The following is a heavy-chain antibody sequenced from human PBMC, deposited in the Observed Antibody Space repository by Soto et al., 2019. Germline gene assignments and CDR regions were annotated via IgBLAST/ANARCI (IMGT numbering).Heavy chain of an antibody. CDR2: ISYDGSNK. Sequence: GGSLRLFCAASGFTFSSYGMHWVRQAPGKGLEWVAVISYDGSNKYYADSVKGRFTISRDNSKNTLYLQMNSLRAEDTAVYYCAKGRIAGVGAFDIWGQGTMVTVSS. CDR3: AKGRIAGVGAFDI. CDR1: GFTFSSYG. D-gene: IGHD6-6*01. V-gene: IGHV3-30*18. J-gene: IGHJ3*02.